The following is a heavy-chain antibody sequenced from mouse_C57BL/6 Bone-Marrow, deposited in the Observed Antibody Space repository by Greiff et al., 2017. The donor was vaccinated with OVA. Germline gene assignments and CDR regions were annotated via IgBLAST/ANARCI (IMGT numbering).Heavy chain of an antibody. CDR3: TRFDYYSNWYAEV. CDR2: IYPGNSDT. Sequence: EVQRVESGTVLARPGASVKMSCKTSGYTFTSYWMHWVKQRPGQGLEWIGAIYPGNSDTSYNQKFKGKAKLTAVTSASTAYMELSSLTKEDSSVYYCTRFDYYSNWYAEVWGTGTTVTVSS. D-gene: IGHD1-1*01. J-gene: IGHJ1*03. V-gene: IGHV1-5*01. CDR1: GYTFTSYW.